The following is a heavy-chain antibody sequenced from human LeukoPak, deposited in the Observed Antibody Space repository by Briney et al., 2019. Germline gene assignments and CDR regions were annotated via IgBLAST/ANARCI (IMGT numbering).Heavy chain of an antibody. Sequence: GGSLRLSCAASGIIFSNYWMHWVRQAPGKGLVWVSRINRDGSSTSYADSVKGRFTSSRDNSKNTLYLQMNSLRAEDTAVYYCAGDSSGYPADYWGQGTLVTVSS. CDR1: GIIFSNYW. D-gene: IGHD3-22*01. V-gene: IGHV3-74*01. CDR3: AGDSSGYPADY. J-gene: IGHJ4*02. CDR2: INRDGSST.